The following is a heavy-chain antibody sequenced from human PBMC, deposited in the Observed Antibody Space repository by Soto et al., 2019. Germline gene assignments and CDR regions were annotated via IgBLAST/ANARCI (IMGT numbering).Heavy chain of an antibody. Sequence: GGSLRLSCAASGFTFSSYDMHWVRQATGKGLEWVSAIGTAGDTYYPGSVKGRFTISRENAKNSLYLQMNSLRAGDTAVYYCARVVPAAISYYYYYMDVWGKGTTVTVSS. CDR2: IGTAGDT. CDR3: ARVVPAAISYYYYYMDV. V-gene: IGHV3-13*01. CDR1: GFTFSSYD. J-gene: IGHJ6*03. D-gene: IGHD2-2*01.